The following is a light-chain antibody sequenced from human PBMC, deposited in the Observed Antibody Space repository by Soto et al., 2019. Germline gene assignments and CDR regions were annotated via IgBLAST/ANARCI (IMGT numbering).Light chain of an antibody. CDR3: QQYDNCPLT. CDR1: QSVGSN. Sequence: KVMTQYPATLSVSPGERVTLSCRASQSVGSNLAWYQQKPGRAPRVLIYDASTRDTVIPARFSGSGSGTEFTLTISSLQSEDFAVYYCQQYDNCPLTFGGGTKVEIK. J-gene: IGKJ4*01. CDR2: DAS. V-gene: IGKV3-15*01.